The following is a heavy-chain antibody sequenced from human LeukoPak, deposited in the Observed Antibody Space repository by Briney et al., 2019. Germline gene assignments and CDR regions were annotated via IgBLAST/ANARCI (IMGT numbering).Heavy chain of an antibody. J-gene: IGHJ6*02. V-gene: IGHV1-2*02. Sequence: ASVKVSCKASGYTFTSYYMHWVRQAPGQGLEWMGMINPNSGGTNYAQKFQGRVTMTRDTSISTAYMELSRLRSDDTAVYYCARDGSPGYSYGSGMDVWGQGTTVTVSS. CDR1: GYTFTSYY. CDR3: ARDGSPGYSYGSGMDV. CDR2: INPNSGGT. D-gene: IGHD5-18*01.